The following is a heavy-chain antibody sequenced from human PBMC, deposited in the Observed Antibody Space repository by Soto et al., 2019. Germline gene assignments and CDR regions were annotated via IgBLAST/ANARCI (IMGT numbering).Heavy chain of an antibody. CDR3: ATAGIAAAGPPNY. V-gene: IGHV3-74*01. CDR1: GFTFSSYW. J-gene: IGHJ4*02. Sequence: EVQLVESGGGLVQPGGSLRLSCAASGFTFSSYWMHWVRQAPGKGLVWVSRINSDGSSTSYADSVKGRFTISRDNAKNTLYLQMNSRRAEDTAVYYCATAGIAAAGPPNYWGQGTLVTVSS. CDR2: INSDGSST. D-gene: IGHD6-13*01.